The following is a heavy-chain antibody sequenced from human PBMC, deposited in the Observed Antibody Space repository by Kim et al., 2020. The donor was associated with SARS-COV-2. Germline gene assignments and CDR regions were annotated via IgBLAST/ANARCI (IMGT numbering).Heavy chain of an antibody. V-gene: IGHV3-23*01. Sequence: GGSLRLSCVASGFTFSTYAMNWVRQAPGKGLEWLSHISGSGDSPHYADSVRGRFTISSDNVKNTLFLQMNSLRVEDTAVYYCARRFGDYEGYSDYWGQGTLVIVSS. CDR1: GFTFSTYA. D-gene: IGHD4-17*01. J-gene: IGHJ4*02. CDR2: ISGSGDSP. CDR3: ARRFGDYEGYSDY.